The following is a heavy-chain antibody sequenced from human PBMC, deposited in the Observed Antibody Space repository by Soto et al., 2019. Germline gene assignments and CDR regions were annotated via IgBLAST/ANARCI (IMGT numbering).Heavy chain of an antibody. CDR3: ARDHYDILTGYYLSYFDY. J-gene: IGHJ4*02. V-gene: IGHV1-3*01. CDR1: GYTFSNYA. CDR2: INAGNGNT. Sequence: VSVKVSCKASGYTFSNYAIYWVRQSPGKRLEWMAWINAGNGNTKYSQKFQGRVTITRDTSASTAYMELSSLRSEDTAVYYCARDHYDILTGYYLSYFDYWGQGTPVTVS. D-gene: IGHD3-9*01.